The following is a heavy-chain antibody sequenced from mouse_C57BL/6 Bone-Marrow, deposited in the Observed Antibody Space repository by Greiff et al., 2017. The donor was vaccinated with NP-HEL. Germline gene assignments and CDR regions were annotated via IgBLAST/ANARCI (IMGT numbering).Heavy chain of an antibody. V-gene: IGHV1-26*01. CDR3: ARRAFITTVVEPFYFDY. Sequence: VQLQQSGPELVKPGASVKISCKASGYTFTDYYVNWVKQSHGKSLEWIGDINPNNGGTSYNQKFKGKATLTVDKSSSTAYMELRSLTSEDSAVYYCARRAFITTVVEPFYFDYWGQGTTLTVSS. CDR2: INPNNGGT. J-gene: IGHJ2*01. CDR1: GYTFTDYY. D-gene: IGHD1-1*01.